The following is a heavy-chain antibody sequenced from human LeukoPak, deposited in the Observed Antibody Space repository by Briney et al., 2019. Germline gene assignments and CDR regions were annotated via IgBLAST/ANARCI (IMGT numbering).Heavy chain of an antibody. CDR1: GGSFSGYY. J-gene: IGHJ4*02. V-gene: IGHV4-34*01. CDR3: ARGRARWELPIYFDY. Sequence: SETLSLTCAVYGGSFSGYYWSWIRQPPGKGLEWIGEINHSGSTNYNPSLKSRVTISVDTSKNQFSLKLSSVTAADTAVYYCARGRARWELPIYFDYWGQGTLVTVSP. CDR2: INHSGST. D-gene: IGHD1-26*01.